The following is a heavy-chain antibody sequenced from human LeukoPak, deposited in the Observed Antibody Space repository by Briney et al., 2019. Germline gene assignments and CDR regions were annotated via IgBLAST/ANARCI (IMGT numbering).Heavy chain of an antibody. CDR3: AKCFTGDRYYYYYYYMDV. CDR1: GFTFSSYA. Sequence: PGGSLRLSCAASGFTFSSYAMSWVRQAPGKGLEWVSAISGSGGSTYYADSVKGRFTISRDNAKNSLYLQMNSLRAEDTAVYYCAKCFTGDRYYYYYYYMDVWGKGTTVTVSS. J-gene: IGHJ6*03. CDR2: ISGSGGST. V-gene: IGHV3-23*01. D-gene: IGHD3-16*01.